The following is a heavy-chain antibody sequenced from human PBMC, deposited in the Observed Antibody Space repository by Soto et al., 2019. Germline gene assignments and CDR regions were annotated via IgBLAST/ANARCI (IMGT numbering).Heavy chain of an antibody. Sequence: ASVKVSCKVSGYTLTELSMHWVRQAPGKGLEWMGGFDPEDGETIYAQKFQGRVTMTEDTSTDTAYMELSSLRSEDTAVYYCAKDTLQRDDSSGYSRDWGQGTLVTVSS. J-gene: IGHJ4*02. CDR3: AKDTLQRDDSSGYSRD. D-gene: IGHD3-22*01. CDR2: FDPEDGET. V-gene: IGHV1-24*01. CDR1: GYTLTELS.